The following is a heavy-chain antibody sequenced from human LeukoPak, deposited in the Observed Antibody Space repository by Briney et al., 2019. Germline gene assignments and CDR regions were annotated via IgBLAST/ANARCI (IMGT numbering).Heavy chain of an antibody. CDR3: ARGPLLLRYYYMDV. D-gene: IGHD2-15*01. V-gene: IGHV1-8*03. J-gene: IGHJ6*03. Sequence: ASVKVSCKASGGTFSSYAISWVRQATGQGLEWMGWMNPNSGNTGYAQKFQGRVTITRNTSISTAYMELSSLRSEDTAVYYCARGPLLLRYYYMDVWGKGTTVTVSS. CDR2: MNPNSGNT. CDR1: GGTFSSYA.